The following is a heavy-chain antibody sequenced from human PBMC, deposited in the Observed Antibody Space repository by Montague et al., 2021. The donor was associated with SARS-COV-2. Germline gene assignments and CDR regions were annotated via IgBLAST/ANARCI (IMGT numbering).Heavy chain of an antibody. Sequence: SLRLSCAPPGFTFSSYAMHWVRQAPGKGLEWVAVISYDGSNKYYVDSVKGRFTISRDNSKNTLYLQMNSLRAEDTAVYYCARPRGGYSSYFDYWGQGTLVTVSS. V-gene: IGHV3-30*04. CDR2: ISYDGSNK. CDR3: ARPRGGYSSYFDY. D-gene: IGHD6-13*01. CDR1: GFTFSSYA. J-gene: IGHJ4*02.